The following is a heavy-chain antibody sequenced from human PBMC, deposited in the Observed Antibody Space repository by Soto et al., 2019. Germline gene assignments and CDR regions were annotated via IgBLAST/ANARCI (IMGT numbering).Heavy chain of an antibody. J-gene: IGHJ5*02. CDR1: GGSISSYY. D-gene: IGHD3-22*01. CDR3: ARVRFTTSYNWFDP. Sequence: SETLSLTCTVSGGSISSYYWSWIRQPPGKGLEWIGYIYYSGSTNYNPSLKSRVTISVDTSKNQFSLKLSSVTAADTAVYYCARVRFTTSYNWFDPWGQGTLVTVSS. CDR2: IYYSGST. V-gene: IGHV4-59*01.